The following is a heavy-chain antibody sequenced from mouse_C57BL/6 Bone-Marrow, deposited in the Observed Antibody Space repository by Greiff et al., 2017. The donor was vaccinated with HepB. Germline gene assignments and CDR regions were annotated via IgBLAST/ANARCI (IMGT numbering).Heavy chain of an antibody. CDR2: IDPSDSYT. Sequence: VQLHQPGAELVKPGASVKLSCKASGYTFTSYWMQWVKQRPGQGLEWIGEIDPSDSYTNYNQKFKGKATLTVDTSSSTAYMQLSSLTSEDSAVYYCASGITTDFDYWGQGTTLTVSS. CDR1: GYTFTSYW. CDR3: ASGITTDFDY. J-gene: IGHJ2*01. D-gene: IGHD2-4*01. V-gene: IGHV1-50*01.